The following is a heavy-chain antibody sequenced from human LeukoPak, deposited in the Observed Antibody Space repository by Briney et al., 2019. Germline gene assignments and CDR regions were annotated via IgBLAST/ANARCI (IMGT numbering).Heavy chain of an antibody. D-gene: IGHD6-13*01. CDR2: ISGSGTGP. Sequence: GGSLRLSCAASGLTFSNYAMTWVRQAPGKGLELVSAISGSGTGPYYADSVRGRFTISRDNSKNTLYLQMKSLRAEDTALYYCAKDMRQQLEYDYWGQGTLVTVSS. CDR3: AKDMRQQLEYDY. V-gene: IGHV3-23*01. J-gene: IGHJ4*02. CDR1: GLTFSNYA.